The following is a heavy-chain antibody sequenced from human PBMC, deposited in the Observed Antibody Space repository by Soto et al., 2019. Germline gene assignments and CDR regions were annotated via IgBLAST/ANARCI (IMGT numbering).Heavy chain of an antibody. J-gene: IGHJ4*02. CDR3: AKDKLPGRARWDYIDY. D-gene: IGHD2-2*01. CDR2: ISFGGRNK. V-gene: IGHV3-30*18. Sequence: QVHLVESGGGVVQPGTSLRLSCAASGFGFSTYGMHWVRQAPGKGLEWVAVISFGGRNKFYADFVKGRLTISRANSKNTLYLQLNSLRADDTAVYYCAKDKLPGRARWDYIDYWGQGTLVTVSS. CDR1: GFGFSTYG.